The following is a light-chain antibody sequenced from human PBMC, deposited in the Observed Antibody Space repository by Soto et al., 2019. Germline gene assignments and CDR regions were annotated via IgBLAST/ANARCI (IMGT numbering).Light chain of an antibody. CDR2: GAS. CDR1: QSIASDY. V-gene: IGKV3-20*01. J-gene: IGKJ1*01. Sequence: EIVLTQSPATLSLSPGERATLSCRASQSIASDYLAWYQQRPGQAPRLLIYGASSRASGVPDRFSGSGSGTDFTLTINPLEPEDFAVYYCQQYGSSSSWTFGQGTKVEI. CDR3: QQYGSSSSWT.